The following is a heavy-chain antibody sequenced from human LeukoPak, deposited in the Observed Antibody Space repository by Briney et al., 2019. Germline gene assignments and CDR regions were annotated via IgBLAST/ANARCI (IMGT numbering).Heavy chain of an antibody. Sequence: PGGSLRLSCAASGFTFSDFYMSWIRQAPGKGLEWISSIRPSGSPIHYRDSVKGRFTISRDNAKNSLYLQMDSLRVEGTAVYYCARDTVPGQIYFDHWGQGILVTVSS. CDR2: IRPSGSPI. D-gene: IGHD6-19*01. V-gene: IGHV3-11*01. J-gene: IGHJ4*02. CDR1: GFTFSDFY. CDR3: ARDTVPGQIYFDH.